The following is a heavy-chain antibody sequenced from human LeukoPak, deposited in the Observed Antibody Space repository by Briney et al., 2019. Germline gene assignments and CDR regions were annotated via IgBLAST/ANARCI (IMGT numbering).Heavy chain of an antibody. J-gene: IGHJ5*02. CDR3: ARDPQQYCGGDCYSNWFDP. CDR2: ISAYNGNT. D-gene: IGHD2-21*02. CDR1: GYTFTSYG. Sequence: VASVKVSCKASGYTFTSYGISWVRQAPGQGLEWMGWISAYNGNTNYAQKLQGRVTMTTDTSTSTAYMELRSLRSDDTAVYYCARDPQQYCGGDCYSNWFDPWGQGTLVTVSS. V-gene: IGHV1-18*01.